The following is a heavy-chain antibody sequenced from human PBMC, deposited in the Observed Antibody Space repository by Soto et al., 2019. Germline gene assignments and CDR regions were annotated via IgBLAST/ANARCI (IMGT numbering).Heavy chain of an antibody. Sequence: EMQLLESGGGLVQPGGSLRLSCAASGFTMSTYSVTWVRQAPGKGLAWVSGISVTPGITFYADSVKGRFTISRDSSNNAVYLQMTSLRADDTAMYFCSNWSGYGDLWGQGTLVTVSS. CDR1: GFTMSTYS. CDR3: SNWSGYGDL. J-gene: IGHJ4*02. D-gene: IGHD5-12*01. CDR2: ISVTPGIT. V-gene: IGHV3-23*01.